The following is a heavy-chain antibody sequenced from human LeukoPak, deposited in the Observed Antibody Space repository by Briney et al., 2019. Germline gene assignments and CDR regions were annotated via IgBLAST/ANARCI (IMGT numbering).Heavy chain of an antibody. D-gene: IGHD3-22*01. J-gene: IGHJ4*02. Sequence: ASVKVSCKASGYTLTSYGISWVRQAPGQGLEWMGWISAYNGNTNYAQKLQGRVTMTTDTSTSTAYMELRSLRSDDTAVYYCAISSGYYSPFDYWGQGTLVTVSS. CDR3: AISSGYYSPFDY. CDR2: ISAYNGNT. CDR1: GYTLTSYG. V-gene: IGHV1-18*01.